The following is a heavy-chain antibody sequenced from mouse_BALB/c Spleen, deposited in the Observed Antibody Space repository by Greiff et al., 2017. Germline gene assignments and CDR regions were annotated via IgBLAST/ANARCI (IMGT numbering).Heavy chain of an antibody. CDR1: GFTFSNYW. J-gene: IGHJ3*01. V-gene: IGHV6-6*02. D-gene: IGHD1-2*01. CDR2: TRLKSNNYAT. CDR3: SGRLLAAAWFAY. Sequence: EVKVEESGGGLVQPGGSMKLSCVASGFTFSNYWMNWVRQSPEKGLEWVAETRLKSNNYATHYAESVKGRFTISRDDSKSSVYLQMNNLRAEDTGIYYFSGRLLAAAWFAYWGQGTLVTVS.